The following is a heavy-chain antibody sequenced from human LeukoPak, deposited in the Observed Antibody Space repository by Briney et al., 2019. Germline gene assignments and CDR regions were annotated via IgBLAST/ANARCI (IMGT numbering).Heavy chain of an antibody. CDR2: IYYSGST. D-gene: IGHD3-22*01. Sequence: SETLSLTCAVYGGSFSSYYWGWIRQPPGKGLEWIGSIYYSGSTYYNPSLKSRVTISVDTSKNQFSLKLSSVTAADTAVYYCATTYYYDSSGYYNGNYFDYWGQGTLVTVSS. J-gene: IGHJ4*02. V-gene: IGHV4-39*07. CDR3: ATTYYYDSSGYYNGNYFDY. CDR1: GGSFSSYY.